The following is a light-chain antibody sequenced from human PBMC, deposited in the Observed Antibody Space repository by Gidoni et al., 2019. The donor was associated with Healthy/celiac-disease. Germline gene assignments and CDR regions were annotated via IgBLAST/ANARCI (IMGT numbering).Light chain of an antibody. CDR3: QQYGSSPPMCS. V-gene: IGKV3-20*01. Sequence: EIVLTQSPGTLSLSPGERATLSCRASQSVSSSYLAWYQQKPGQAPRLLIYGASSMATGIPDRFRGSGSGTDFTLTISRLEPEDFAVYYCQQYGSSPPMCSFGQGTKLEIK. CDR1: QSVSSSY. J-gene: IGKJ2*04. CDR2: GAS.